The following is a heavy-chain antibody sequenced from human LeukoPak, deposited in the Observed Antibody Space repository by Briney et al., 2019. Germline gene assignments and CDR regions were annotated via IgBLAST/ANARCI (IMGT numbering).Heavy chain of an antibody. J-gene: IGHJ4*02. D-gene: IGHD3-10*01. V-gene: IGHV4-31*03. CDR1: GGSISSGGYY. Sequence: SQTLSLTSTVSGGSISSGGYYWSWIRQHPGKGLEWIGYIYYSGSTYYNPSLKSRVTISVDTSKNQFSLKLSSVTAADTAVYYCARGARYGSGSYFDYWGQGTLVTVSS. CDR3: ARGARYGSGSYFDY. CDR2: IYYSGST.